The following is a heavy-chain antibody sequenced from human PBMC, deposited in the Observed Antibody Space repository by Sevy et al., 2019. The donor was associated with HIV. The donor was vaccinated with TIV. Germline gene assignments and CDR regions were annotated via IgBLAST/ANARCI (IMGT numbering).Heavy chain of an antibody. V-gene: IGHV4-59*08. CDR2: IYYNGHI. CDR3: AGENAWGRGYS. D-gene: IGHD1-26*01. Sequence: SETLSLTCTVSGCSITSLYWNWIRQPPGKGLEWIANIYYNGHINYNPSLKSRVTLSLVTSKNQFSLRLSSVTAADTAMYYCAGENAWGRGYSWGQGTLVTVSS. J-gene: IGHJ4*02. CDR1: GCSITSLY.